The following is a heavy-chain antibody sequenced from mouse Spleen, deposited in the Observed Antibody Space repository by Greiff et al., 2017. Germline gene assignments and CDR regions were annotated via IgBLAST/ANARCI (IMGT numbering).Heavy chain of an antibody. V-gene: IGHV5-9-1*01. Sequence: EVKLVESGGGLVKPGGSLKLSCAASGFTFSSYAMSWVRQTPEKRLEWVATISSGGSYTYYPDSVKGRFTISRDNAKNTLYLQMSSLRSEDTAMYYCARRDRSGYFDYWGQGTTLTVSS. J-gene: IGHJ2*01. D-gene: IGHD2-14*01. CDR1: GFTFSSYA. CDR3: ARRDRSGYFDY. CDR2: ISSGGSYT.